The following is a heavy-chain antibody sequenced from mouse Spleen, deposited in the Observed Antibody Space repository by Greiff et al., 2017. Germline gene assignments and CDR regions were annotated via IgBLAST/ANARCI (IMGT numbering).Heavy chain of an antibody. CDR1: GYTFTDYY. Sequence: EVQLQQSGPVLVKPGASVKMSCKASGYTFTDYYMNWVKQSHGKSLEWIGVINPYNGGTSYNQKFKGKATLTVDKSSSTAYMELNSLTSEDSAVYYCARLGKFYYGSSPHYWGQGTTLTVSS. J-gene: IGHJ2*01. CDR2: INPYNGGT. V-gene: IGHV1-19*01. CDR3: ARLGKFYYGSSPHY. D-gene: IGHD1-1*01.